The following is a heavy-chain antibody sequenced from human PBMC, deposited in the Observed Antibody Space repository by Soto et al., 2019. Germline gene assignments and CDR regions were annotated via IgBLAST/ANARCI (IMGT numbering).Heavy chain of an antibody. CDR1: GFTFSSYG. D-gene: IGHD3-3*01. J-gene: IGHJ6*02. Sequence: SLRPSCAASGFTFSSYGMHWVRQAPGKGLEGVAVIWYDGSNKYYADSVKGRFTISRDNSKNTLYLQMNSLRAEDTDVYYCAREARDYDFWSGYYTGYYYYGTDVWGQGTTVTVSS. CDR2: IWYDGSNK. CDR3: AREARDYDFWSGYYTGYYYYGTDV. V-gene: IGHV3-33*01.